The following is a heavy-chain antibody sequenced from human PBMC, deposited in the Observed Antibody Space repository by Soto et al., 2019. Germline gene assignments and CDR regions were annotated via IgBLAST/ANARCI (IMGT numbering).Heavy chain of an antibody. CDR2: IYSGGST. CDR1: GFTVSSNY. Sequence: GGSLRLSCATSGFTVSSNYMSLVRQAPGKGLEWVSVIYSGGSTYYADSVKGRFTISRDNSKNTLYLQMNSLRAEDTAVYYCAKRSSSSTFDYWGQGTLVTVSS. V-gene: IGHV3-53*01. CDR3: AKRSSSSTFDY. J-gene: IGHJ4*02. D-gene: IGHD6-6*01.